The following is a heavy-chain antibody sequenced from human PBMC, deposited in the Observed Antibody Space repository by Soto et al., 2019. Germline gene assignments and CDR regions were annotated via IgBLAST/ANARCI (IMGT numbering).Heavy chain of an antibody. J-gene: IGHJ5*02. V-gene: IGHV4-31*03. CDR2: IYYSGST. Sequence: SETLSLTCTVSGGSISSGGYYWSWIRQHPGKGLEWIGYIYYSGSTYYNPSLKSRVTISVDTSKNQFSLKLSSVTAADTAVYYCARAPLITIPLRGTHNWFDPWGQGTLVTVSS. CDR3: ARAPLITIPLRGTHNWFDP. CDR1: GGSISSGGYY. D-gene: IGHD3-9*01.